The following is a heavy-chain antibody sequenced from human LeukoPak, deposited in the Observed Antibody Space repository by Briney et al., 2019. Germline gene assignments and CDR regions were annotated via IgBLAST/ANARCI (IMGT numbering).Heavy chain of an antibody. Sequence: SETLSLTCTVSGGSISSYYWSWVRRPPGKGLEWIGYIHYSGSTNYNPSLKSRVIISVDASKNQFSLKLSSVTAADTAVYYCAGEITAVDFWGQGTLVTVSS. CDR2: IHYSGST. J-gene: IGHJ4*02. D-gene: IGHD6-13*01. CDR1: GGSISSYY. V-gene: IGHV4-59*01. CDR3: AGEITAVDF.